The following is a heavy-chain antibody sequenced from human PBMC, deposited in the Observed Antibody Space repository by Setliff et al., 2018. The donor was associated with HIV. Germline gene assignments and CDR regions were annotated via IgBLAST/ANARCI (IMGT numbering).Heavy chain of an antibody. CDR3: ARGKGVGGVIITGGLDV. CDR2: INTDTGNP. V-gene: IGHV7-4-1*02. D-gene: IGHD3-10*01. Sequence: GASVKVSCKASGYTFTNYAINWVRQAPGQGLEWMGWINTDTGNPTYAQGFTGRFVFSLDTSVNTAYLQISSLKTEDSAVYYCARGKGVGGVIITGGLDVWGKGTTVTVSS. J-gene: IGHJ6*04. CDR1: GYTFTNYA.